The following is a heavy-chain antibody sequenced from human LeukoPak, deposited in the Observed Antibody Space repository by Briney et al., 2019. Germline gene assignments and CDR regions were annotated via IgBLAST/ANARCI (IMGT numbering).Heavy chain of an antibody. Sequence: GSLRLSCAISGFTFSDYAMSWVRQAPGKGLEWVSVISGAGSATYYADSVKGRFTISRDNSKNTLYLQMNSLRAEDTAVYYCAKGWAAAGLYYYYGMDVWGQGTTVTVSS. CDR1: GFTFSDYA. CDR3: AKGWAAAGLYYYYGMDV. V-gene: IGHV3-23*01. J-gene: IGHJ6*02. D-gene: IGHD6-13*01. CDR2: ISGAGSAT.